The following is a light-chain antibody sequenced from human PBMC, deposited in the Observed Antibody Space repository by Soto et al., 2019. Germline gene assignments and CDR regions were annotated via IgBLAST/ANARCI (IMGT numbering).Light chain of an antibody. J-gene: IGKJ1*01. CDR1: QSVGSGY. CDR2: GTY. Sequence: EIVLTQSPGTLSLSPGERATLSCRASQSVGSGYFSWYQQKPGQAPRLLIYGTYNRATGIPDRFSGSGTGTDFPLTISRLEPEDFAVYFCQQFGSSRTFGQGTTVE. V-gene: IGKV3-20*01. CDR3: QQFGSSRT.